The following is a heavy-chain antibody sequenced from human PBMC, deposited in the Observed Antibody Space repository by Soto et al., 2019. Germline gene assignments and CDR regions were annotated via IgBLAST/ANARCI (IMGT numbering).Heavy chain of an antibody. D-gene: IGHD6-13*01. CDR2: IYPGDSDT. Sequence: GESLKISCKGSGYSFTSYWIGWVRQMPGKGLEWMGIIYPGDSDTRYSPSFQGQVTISADKSISTAYLQWSSPKASDTAMYYCASGAAGDAALNWFDPWGQGTLVTVSS. J-gene: IGHJ5*02. CDR1: GYSFTSYW. CDR3: ASGAAGDAALNWFDP. V-gene: IGHV5-51*01.